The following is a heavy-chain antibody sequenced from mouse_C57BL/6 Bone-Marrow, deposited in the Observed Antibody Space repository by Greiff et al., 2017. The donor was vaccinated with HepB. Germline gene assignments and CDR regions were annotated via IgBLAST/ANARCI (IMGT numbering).Heavy chain of an antibody. CDR2: IYPRSGNT. CDR1: GYTFTSYG. V-gene: IGHV1-81*01. Sequence: QVQLQQSGAELARPGASVKLSCKASGYTFTSYGISWVKQRTGQGLEWIGEIYPRSGNTYYNEKFKGKATLTADKASSTAYMERRSLTSEDSAVYFCARSGYYGSGGQGTTLTVSS. J-gene: IGHJ2*01. D-gene: IGHD1-1*01. CDR3: ARSGYYGS.